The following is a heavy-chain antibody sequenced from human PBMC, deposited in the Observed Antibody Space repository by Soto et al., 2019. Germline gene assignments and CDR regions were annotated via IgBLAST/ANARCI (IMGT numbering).Heavy chain of an antibody. CDR2: IMPSFGTA. V-gene: IGHV1-69*13. CDR3: AREHRTLTGYPEAYYYNCMNV. Sequence: SVKVSCKASGCTLTSYAISWVRQAPGQGLEWMGGIMPSFGTAHYSQKFQGRVTITADESTSTAYMELSSLRSEDTAVYYCAREHRTLTGYPEAYYYNCMNVWGQGTTVTVSS. D-gene: IGHD3-9*01. CDR1: GCTLTSYA. J-gene: IGHJ6*02.